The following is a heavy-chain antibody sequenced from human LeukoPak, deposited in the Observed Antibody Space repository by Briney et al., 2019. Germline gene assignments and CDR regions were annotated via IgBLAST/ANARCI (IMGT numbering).Heavy chain of an antibody. J-gene: IGHJ6*04. CDR3: AKGGTYCYYGMDV. V-gene: IGHV4-59*01. CDR2: IFYTGNT. Sequence: SETLSLTCTVSGGSISNYYWSWIRQPPGKGLEWIGYIFYTGNTNYNPSLNSRVTISVDTSKNQFSLRLSSVTAADTAVYYCAKGGTYCYYGMDVWGKGTTVTVSS. D-gene: IGHD3-16*01. CDR1: GGSISNYY.